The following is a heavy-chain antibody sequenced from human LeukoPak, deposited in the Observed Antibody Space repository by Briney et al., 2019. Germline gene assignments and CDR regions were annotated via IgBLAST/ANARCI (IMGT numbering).Heavy chain of an antibody. CDR1: GYTFTGYY. J-gene: IGHJ3*02. CDR2: INPNSGGT. V-gene: IGHV1-2*02. D-gene: IGHD6-13*01. Sequence: ASVKVSCKASGYTFTGYYMHWVRQAPGQGLEWMGWINPNSGGTNYAQKFQGRVTMTRDTSISTAYMELSRLRSDDTAVYYCAKAASSWYLDAFDIWGQGTMVTVSS. CDR3: AKAASSWYLDAFDI.